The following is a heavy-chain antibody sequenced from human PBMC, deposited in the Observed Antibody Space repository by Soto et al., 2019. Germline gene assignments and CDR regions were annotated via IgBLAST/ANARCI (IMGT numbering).Heavy chain of an antibody. Sequence: QVQLVQSGAEVKKPGSSVKVSCKVSGGTFSNYAIDWVRLAPGHGLDWMGGIVPIFGTTYYTQKFQGRATMIADDSTTTAYLEMSSLRSDDSAIYYCARGEAVAGLYNYHGLDVWGQGTAVTVSS. J-gene: IGHJ6*02. CDR1: GGTFSNYA. CDR3: ARGEAVAGLYNYHGLDV. D-gene: IGHD6-19*01. V-gene: IGHV1-69*12. CDR2: IVPIFGTT.